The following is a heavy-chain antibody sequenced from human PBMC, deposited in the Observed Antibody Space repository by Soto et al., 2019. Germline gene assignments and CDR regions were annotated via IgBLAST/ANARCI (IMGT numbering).Heavy chain of an antibody. CDR3: AKGVEGYVVSSFDS. CDR1: GFIFSDYA. Sequence: EVQLLESGGGGVQPGGSLRLSCAASGFIFSDYAMTWVGQTPGKGLGWVSAITSSGSSTYFADSLKGRITISRDNSKNTLSLQMDSLRVEDTAIYYCAKGVEGYVVSSFDSWGQGALVTVSS. D-gene: IGHD5-12*01. CDR2: ITSSGSST. J-gene: IGHJ4*02. V-gene: IGHV3-23*01.